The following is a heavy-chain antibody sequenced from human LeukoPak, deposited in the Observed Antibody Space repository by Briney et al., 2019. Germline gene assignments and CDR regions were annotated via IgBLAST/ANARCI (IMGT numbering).Heavy chain of an antibody. CDR1: GGSISSYY. J-gene: IGHJ4*02. CDR2: IYYSGST. CDR3: AGVSRLLWFGELESTYYFYY. D-gene: IGHD3-10*01. V-gene: IGHV4-59*01. Sequence: SETLSLTCTVSGGSISSYYWSWIRQPPGKGLEWIGYIYYSGSTNYNPSLKSRVTISVDTSKNQFSLKLSSVTAADTAVYYCAGVSRLLWFGELESTYYFYYWGQGTL.